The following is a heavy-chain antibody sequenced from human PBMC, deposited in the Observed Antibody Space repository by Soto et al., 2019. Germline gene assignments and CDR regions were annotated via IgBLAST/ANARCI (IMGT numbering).Heavy chain of an antibody. Sequence: SVKVSCKASGATFSSFGISWVRQAPGQGLEWMGGIIPVFGRPNYAQRFRGRLTITADESTNTCYMELIDLESEDTAVYYCAREGSGYNFWGQGTQVTVSS. J-gene: IGHJ1*01. CDR3: AREGSGYNF. CDR2: IIPVFGRP. V-gene: IGHV1-69*13. D-gene: IGHD5-12*01. CDR1: GATFSSFG.